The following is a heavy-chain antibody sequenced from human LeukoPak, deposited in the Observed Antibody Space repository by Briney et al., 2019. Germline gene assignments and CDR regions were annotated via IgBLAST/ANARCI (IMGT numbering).Heavy chain of an antibody. CDR2: IYYSGST. J-gene: IGHJ3*02. CDR1: GGSISSYY. Sequence: SETLSLTCTVSGGSISSYYWSWIRQPPGKGLEWIGYIYYSGSTNYNPSLKSRVTISIDTSKNQFSLKLSSVTAADTAVYYCARPLRLTTVYAFDIWGQGTMVTVSS. D-gene: IGHD4-17*01. V-gene: IGHV4-59*01. CDR3: ARPLRLTTVYAFDI.